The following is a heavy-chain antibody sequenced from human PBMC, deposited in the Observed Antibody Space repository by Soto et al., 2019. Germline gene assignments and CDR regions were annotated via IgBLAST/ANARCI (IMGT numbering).Heavy chain of an antibody. J-gene: IGHJ4*02. CDR1: GFTFSSYG. D-gene: IGHD6-19*01. Sequence: GGSLRLSCAASGFTFSSYGMHWVRQAPGKGLEWVAVIWYDGSNKYYADSVKGRFTISRDNSKNTLYLQMNSLRAEDTAVYYCARSDPGIAVAALDYWGQGTLVTVSS. V-gene: IGHV3-33*01. CDR3: ARSDPGIAVAALDY. CDR2: IWYDGSNK.